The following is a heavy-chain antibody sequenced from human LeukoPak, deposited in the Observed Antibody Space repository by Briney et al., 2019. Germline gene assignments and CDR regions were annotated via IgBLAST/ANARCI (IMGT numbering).Heavy chain of an antibody. Sequence: TLSLXXXXSGXXISSXGYYWRWIRQHPGKGLEWIGYIYYSGSTYYNPSLKSRVTISVDTSKNQFSLKLSSVTAADTAVYYCARVMFGAPLWLGELSILYNWFDPWGQGTLVTVSS. CDR1: GXXISSXGYY. D-gene: IGHD3-10*01. V-gene: IGHV4-31*02. J-gene: IGHJ5*02. CDR3: ARVMFGAPLWLGELSILYNWFDP. CDR2: IYYSGST.